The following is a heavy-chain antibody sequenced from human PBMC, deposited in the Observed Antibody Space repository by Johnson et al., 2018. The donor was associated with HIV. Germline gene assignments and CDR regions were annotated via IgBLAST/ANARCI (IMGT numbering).Heavy chain of an antibody. CDR3: ARGNTFDI. V-gene: IGHV3-13*01. CDR1: GFSSSRYA. Sequence: VQLVESGGGVVQPGGSLRLSCAASGFSSSRYAMHWIRQATGKGLEWVSGIGTTGDTYYPGSVKGRVTISRDHAKHSLHLQMNSLTAGDTAVYYCARGNTFDIWGQGTLVTVSS. J-gene: IGHJ3*02. CDR2: IGTTGDT.